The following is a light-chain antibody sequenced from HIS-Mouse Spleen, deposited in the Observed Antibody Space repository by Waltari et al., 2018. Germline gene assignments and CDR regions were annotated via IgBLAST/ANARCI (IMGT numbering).Light chain of an antibody. CDR1: SSAVGSYNL. Sequence: QSALTQPASVSGSPGQSITIPCTGTSSAVGSYNLVSWYQQHPGKAPKLMIYEGSKRPSGVSILFSGSKSGNTAYLTISGLQAEDEADYYCCSYACSSTWVFGGGTKLTVL. CDR3: CSYACSSTWV. V-gene: IGLV2-23*01. J-gene: IGLJ3*02. CDR2: EGS.